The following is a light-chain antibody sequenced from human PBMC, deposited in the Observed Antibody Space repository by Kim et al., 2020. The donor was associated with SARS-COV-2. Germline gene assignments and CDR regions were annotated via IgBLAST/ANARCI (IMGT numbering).Light chain of an antibody. CDR1: SSDVGGYNY. CDR2: DVS. V-gene: IGLV2-11*01. J-gene: IGLJ1*01. Sequence: GQSVTISCTGTSSDVGGYNYVSWYQQHPGKAPKLMIYDVSKRPSGVPDRFSGSKSGNTASLTISGLQAEDEADYYCCSYAGRYTSVFGSGTKVTVL. CDR3: CSYAGRYTSV.